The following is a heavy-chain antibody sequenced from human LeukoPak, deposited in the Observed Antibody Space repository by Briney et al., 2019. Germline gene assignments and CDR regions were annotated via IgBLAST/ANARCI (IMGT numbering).Heavy chain of an antibody. V-gene: IGHV1-69*13. Sequence: GASVKVSCKASGGTFSSYAISWVRQAPGQGLEWMGGIIPIFGTANYAQKFQGRVTITADESTSTAYMELSSLRSEDTAVYYCARCYYGSSGYRSPFDYWGQGTLVTVSS. CDR3: ARCYYGSSGYRSPFDY. J-gene: IGHJ4*02. CDR2: IIPIFGTA. D-gene: IGHD3-22*01. CDR1: GGTFSSYA.